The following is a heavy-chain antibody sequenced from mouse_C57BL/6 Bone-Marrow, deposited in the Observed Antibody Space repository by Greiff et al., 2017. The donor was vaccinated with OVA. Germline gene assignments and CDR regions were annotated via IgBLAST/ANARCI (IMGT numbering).Heavy chain of an antibody. D-gene: IGHD1-1*01. CDR1: GISITTGNYR. J-gene: IGHJ1*03. Sequence: EVKLVESGPGLVKPSQTVFLTCTVTGISITTGNYRWSWIRQFPGNKLEWIGYIYYSGTITYNPSLTSRTTITRDTPKNQFFLEMNSLTAEDTATYYCARDRGSSFYWYFDVWGTGTTVTVSS. CDR2: IYYSGTI. CDR3: ARDRGSSFYWYFDV. V-gene: IGHV3-5*01.